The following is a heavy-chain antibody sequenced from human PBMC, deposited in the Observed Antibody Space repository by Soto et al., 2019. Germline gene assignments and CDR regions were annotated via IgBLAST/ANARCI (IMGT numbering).Heavy chain of an antibody. Sequence: QVQLQESGPGLLKPSETLSLTCTVSGVSISDNYWTWIRQPAGKGLELIGRIHGSGSTSYTPSLKTRLTTSVDTSNNLISLRLTSVTAADTAVYYCARDLQSATMNRGVPLAYHSFDPWGHGTLVTVSS. CDR1: GVSISDNY. CDR2: IHGSGST. D-gene: IGHD3-10*01. V-gene: IGHV4-4*07. J-gene: IGHJ5*02. CDR3: ARDLQSATMNRGVPLAYHSFDP.